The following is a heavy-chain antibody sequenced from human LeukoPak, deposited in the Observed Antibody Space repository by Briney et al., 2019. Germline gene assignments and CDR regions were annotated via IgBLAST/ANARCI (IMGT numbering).Heavy chain of an antibody. Sequence: SETLSLTCTVSGGSISNDYWSWIRQPAGKGLEWIGRIYKSGSTNYNPSLKSRVTMSVDTSENQFSLKLSSVTAADTAVYYCARDPWGVKATGMYYFYGMDLWGQGTTVTVS. CDR1: GGSISNDY. CDR2: IYKSGST. V-gene: IGHV4-4*07. CDR3: ARDPWGVKATGMYYFYGMDL. D-gene: IGHD6-13*01. J-gene: IGHJ6*02.